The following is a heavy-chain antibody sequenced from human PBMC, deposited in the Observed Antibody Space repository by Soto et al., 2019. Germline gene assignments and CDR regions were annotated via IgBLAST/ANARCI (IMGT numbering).Heavy chain of an antibody. CDR3: ARVGDGDITGTPYYYYGMDV. CDR2: MNPNSGNT. V-gene: IGHV1-8*02. J-gene: IGHJ6*02. D-gene: IGHD1-20*01. Sequence: TSVKVSCKASGGTFSSYAISWVRQATGQGLEWMGWMNPNSGNTGYAQKFQGRVTMTRNTSISTAYMELSSLRSEDTAVYYCARVGDGDITGTPYYYYGMDVWGQGTTVTVSS. CDR1: GGTFSSYA.